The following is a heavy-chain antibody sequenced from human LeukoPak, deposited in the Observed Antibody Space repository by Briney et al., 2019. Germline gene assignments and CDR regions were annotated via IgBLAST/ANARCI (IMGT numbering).Heavy chain of an antibody. D-gene: IGHD2-2*01. V-gene: IGHV3-74*01. Sequence: GGSLRLSCAASGFTFSSYWMHWVRQAPGKGLVWVSRINSDGSSTSYADSVKGRLTISRDNAKNTLYLQMNSLRAEDTAVYYCARDEVYCSSTSCSSYWGQGTLVTVSS. CDR2: INSDGSST. CDR1: GFTFSSYW. J-gene: IGHJ4*02. CDR3: ARDEVYCSSTSCSSY.